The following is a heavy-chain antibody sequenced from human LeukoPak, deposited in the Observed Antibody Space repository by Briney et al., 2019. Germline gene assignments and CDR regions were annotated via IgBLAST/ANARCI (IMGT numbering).Heavy chain of an antibody. D-gene: IGHD1-1*01. J-gene: IGHJ5*02. Sequence: KTGGSLRLSCAASGFTFSSYAMSWVRQAPGKGLEWVSAISGSGGSTYYADSVKGRFTISRDNSKNTLYLQMNSLRAEDTAVYYCARDLLDYTTGTTGWFDPWGQGTLVTVSS. CDR3: ARDLLDYTTGTTGWFDP. CDR2: ISGSGGST. V-gene: IGHV3-23*01. CDR1: GFTFSSYA.